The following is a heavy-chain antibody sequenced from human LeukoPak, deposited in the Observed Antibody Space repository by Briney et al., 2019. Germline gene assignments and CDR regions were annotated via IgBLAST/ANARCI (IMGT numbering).Heavy chain of an antibody. CDR2: IYTSGNT. CDR3: ARGRVNSGSYYGFDY. D-gene: IGHD1-26*01. Sequence: SETLSLTCTVSGGSISNYYWSWLRQPAGKGLEWIGRIYTSGNTNYNPSLKSRVTMSVDTSKNQFSLKLSSVTAADTAMYYCARGRVNSGSYYGFDYWGQGTLVTVSS. V-gene: IGHV4-4*07. J-gene: IGHJ4*02. CDR1: GGSISNYY.